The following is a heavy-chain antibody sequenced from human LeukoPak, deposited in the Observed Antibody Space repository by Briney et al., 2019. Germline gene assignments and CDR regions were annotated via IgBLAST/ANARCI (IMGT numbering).Heavy chain of an antibody. D-gene: IGHD2-15*01. V-gene: IGHV4-61*01. J-gene: IGHJ4*02. CDR2: ISYRAST. Sequence: PSETLSLTCSVSGGALTSGSYYWSWIRHPPGKELEWIVYISYRASTNYNPSLKSRVTISVDTSKHKFSLKLSSVTAADTAVYHCVREHSWGDFDYWGQGTLVTVSS. CDR1: GGALTSGSYY. CDR3: VREHSWGDFDY.